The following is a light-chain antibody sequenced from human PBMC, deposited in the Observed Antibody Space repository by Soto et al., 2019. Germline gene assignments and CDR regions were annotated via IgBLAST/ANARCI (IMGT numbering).Light chain of an antibody. V-gene: IGLV2-14*01. CDR1: RSDVGDYNY. J-gene: IGLJ2*01. Sequence: QSALTQPASVSGSPGQSITISCTGTRSDVGDYNYVSWYQQHPGKAPKLMIYDVSNRPSGVSNRFSGSKSGNTASLTISGLQAEDEAEYYCSSYTSSSTLDVVFGGGTKLTLL. CDR2: DVS. CDR3: SSYTSSSTLDVV.